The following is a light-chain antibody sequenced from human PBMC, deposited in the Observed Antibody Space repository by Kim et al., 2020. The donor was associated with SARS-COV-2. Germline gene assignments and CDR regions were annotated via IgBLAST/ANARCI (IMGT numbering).Light chain of an antibody. V-gene: IGKV1-39*01. CDR2: SAS. J-gene: IGKJ4*01. Sequence: DIQMTQSPSSLSASVGDRVTITCRASQRISTYLNWYQQKPGKAPKLLIYSASSLQSGVPSRFSGSGSRTDFTLTISSLQPEDFATYYCQQSYSIPLTFGGGTKVDIK. CDR1: QRISTY. CDR3: QQSYSIPLT.